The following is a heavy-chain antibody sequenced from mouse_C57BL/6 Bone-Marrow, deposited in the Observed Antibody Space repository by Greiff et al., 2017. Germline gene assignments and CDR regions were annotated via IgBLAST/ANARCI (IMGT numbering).Heavy chain of an antibody. V-gene: IGHV1-64*01. CDR1: GYTFTSYW. CDR2: IHPNSGST. Sequence: QVHVQQPGAELVKPGASVKLSCKASGYTFTSYWMHWVKQRPGQGLEWIGMIHPNSGSTNYNEKFKSKATLTVDKSSSTAYMQLSSLTSEDSAVYYCARFDGYYPFAYWGQGTLVTVSA. D-gene: IGHD2-3*01. J-gene: IGHJ3*01. CDR3: ARFDGYYPFAY.